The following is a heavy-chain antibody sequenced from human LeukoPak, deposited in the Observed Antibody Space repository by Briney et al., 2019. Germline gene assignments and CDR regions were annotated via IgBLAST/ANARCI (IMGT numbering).Heavy chain of an antibody. CDR2: INPNSGGT. CDR1: GYIFTGYY. D-gene: IGHD3/OR15-3a*01. Sequence: ASVKVSCKASGYIFTGYYMHWVRQAPGQGLEWMGWINPNSGGTNYAQKFQGRVTMTRDTSLSTADMEVSRLRSDDTAIYYCAISSDWDFYFDYWGQGTLVTVSS. CDR3: AISSDWDFYFDY. V-gene: IGHV1-2*02. J-gene: IGHJ4*02.